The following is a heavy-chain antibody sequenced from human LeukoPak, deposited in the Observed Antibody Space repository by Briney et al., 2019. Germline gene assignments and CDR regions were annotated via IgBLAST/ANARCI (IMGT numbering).Heavy chain of an antibody. CDR1: GYTLTGYY. Sequence: ASVKVSCKASGYTLTGYYMHWVRQAPGQGLEWMGWINPNSGGTNYAQKFQGRVTMTRDTSISTAYMELSRLRSDDTAVYYCARDRENAGTYYDFWSGYLGGWFDPWGQGTLVTVSS. V-gene: IGHV1-2*02. J-gene: IGHJ5*02. D-gene: IGHD3-3*01. CDR2: INPNSGGT. CDR3: ARDRENAGTYYDFWSGYLGGWFDP.